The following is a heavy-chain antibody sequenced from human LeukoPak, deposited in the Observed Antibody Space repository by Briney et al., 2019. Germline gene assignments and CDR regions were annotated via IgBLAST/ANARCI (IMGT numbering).Heavy chain of an antibody. CDR1: GGSISSGDYY. CDR3: ATEVRSAMRVYGYMDV. CDR2: IYYSGNT. D-gene: IGHD2-21*01. Sequence: SETLSLTCSVSGGSISSGDYYWSWIRQHPGKGLEWIGFIYYSGNTYYNPSLKSRVTISIDTSKKKFSLKLSSVTAADTAVYYCATEVRSAMRVYGYMDVWGKGTAVTVSS. J-gene: IGHJ6*03. V-gene: IGHV4-31*03.